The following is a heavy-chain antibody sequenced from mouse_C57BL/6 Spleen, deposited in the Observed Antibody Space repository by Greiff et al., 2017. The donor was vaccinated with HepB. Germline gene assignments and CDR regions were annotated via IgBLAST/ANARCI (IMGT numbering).Heavy chain of an antibody. CDR3: ARGGTTVVEYFDV. V-gene: IGHV1-80*01. CDR1: GYAFSSYW. Sequence: QVQLQQSGAELVKPGASVKISCKASGYAFSSYWMNWVKQRPGKGLEWIGQIYPGDGDTNYNGKFKGKATLTADKSSSTAYMQLSSLTSEDSAVYFCARGGTTVVEYFDVWGTGTTVTVSS. J-gene: IGHJ1*03. D-gene: IGHD1-1*01. CDR2: IYPGDGDT.